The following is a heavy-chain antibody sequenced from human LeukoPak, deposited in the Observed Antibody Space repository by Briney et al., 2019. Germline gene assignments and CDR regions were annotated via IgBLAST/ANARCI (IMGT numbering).Heavy chain of an antibody. CDR1: GGTFSSYA. J-gene: IGHJ4*02. D-gene: IGHD6-13*01. V-gene: IGHV1-69*04. CDR2: IIPILGIA. CDR3: ARVSSSSWWALDY. Sequence: SVKVSCKASGGTFSSYAISWVRQAPGQGLEWMGRIIPILGIANYAQKFQGRVTITADKSTSTAYMELSSLRSEDTAVYYCARVSSSSWWALDYWGQGTLVTVSS.